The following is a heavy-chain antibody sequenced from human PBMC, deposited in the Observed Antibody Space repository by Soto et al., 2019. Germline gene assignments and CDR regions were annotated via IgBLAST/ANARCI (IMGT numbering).Heavy chain of an antibody. CDR1: GGSISSGGYS. CDR3: ARAGAATLSDY. D-gene: IGHD2-15*01. Sequence: TLSLTCAVSGGSISSGGYSWSWIRQPPGKGLEWIGYIYYSGSTYYNPSLKSRVTISVDTSKNQFSLKLSSVTAADTAVYYCARAGAATLSDYWGQGTLVTVSS. J-gene: IGHJ4*02. V-gene: IGHV4-30-2*01. CDR2: IYYSGST.